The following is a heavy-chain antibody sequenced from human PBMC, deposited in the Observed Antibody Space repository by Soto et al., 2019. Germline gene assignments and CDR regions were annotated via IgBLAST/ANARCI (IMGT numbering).Heavy chain of an antibody. Sequence: TLSLTCTVSGGSFKSGSYSWSWIRQPPGKGLEWIGYFYHTGRTSYNPSLKSRVSISMDTSKNQFSLNLDSVTAADTAVYFCARDFAYFDSWGQGTLVTSPQ. D-gene: IGHD3-3*01. V-gene: IGHV4-61*01. CDR1: GGSFKSGSYS. J-gene: IGHJ4*02. CDR2: FYHTGRT. CDR3: ARDFAYFDS.